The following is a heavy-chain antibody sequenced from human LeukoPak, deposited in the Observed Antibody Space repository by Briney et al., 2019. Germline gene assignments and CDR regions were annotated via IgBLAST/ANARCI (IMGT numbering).Heavy chain of an antibody. V-gene: IGHV3-21*01. D-gene: IGHD6-19*01. CDR3: ARDPSGWYNSIDY. Sequence: GGSLRLSCAASGFTFSSYWMSWVRQAPGKGLEWVSSISSSRSYIYYADSVKGRFTISRDNAKNSLYLQMNSLRAEDTAVYYCARDPSGWYNSIDYWGQGTLVTVSS. CDR2: ISSSRSYI. CDR1: GFTFSSYW. J-gene: IGHJ4*02.